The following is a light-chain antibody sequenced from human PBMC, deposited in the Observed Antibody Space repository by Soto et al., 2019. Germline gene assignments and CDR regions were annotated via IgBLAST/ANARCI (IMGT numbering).Light chain of an antibody. Sequence: EIVLTQSPATLSLSPGERATLSCRASQSVSTFLSWYQQKPGQAPRLLIFDASKRATGIPARFSGSGSGTDFTLTISSLEPEDFALYYCQQRTNWVTFGPGTKVDIK. CDR3: QQRTNWVT. CDR1: QSVSTF. J-gene: IGKJ3*01. CDR2: DAS. V-gene: IGKV3-11*01.